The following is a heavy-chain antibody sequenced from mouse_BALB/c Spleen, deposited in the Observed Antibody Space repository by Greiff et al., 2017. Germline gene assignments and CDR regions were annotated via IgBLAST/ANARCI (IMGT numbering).Heavy chain of an antibody. CDR1: GFNIKDTS. Sequence: EVQLQQSGAELVKPGASVKFSCTASGFNIKDTSMHWVKQRPEQGLEWIGRIDPANGNTKYEPKFQGKATITANTSSNTAYLQLSSLTSEDTADYYGAGWGNSYDEEDFDYWGQGTTLTVSS. V-gene: IGHV14-3*02. J-gene: IGHJ2*01. CDR2: IDPANGNT. CDR3: AGWGNSYDEEDFDY. D-gene: IGHD2-12*01.